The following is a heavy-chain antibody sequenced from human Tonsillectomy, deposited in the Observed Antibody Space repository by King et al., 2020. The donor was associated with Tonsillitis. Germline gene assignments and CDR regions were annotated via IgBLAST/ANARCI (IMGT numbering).Heavy chain of an antibody. CDR3: ARGLGTLTHY. CDR1: GGSFSGYY. CDR2: IIHSGST. V-gene: IGHV4-34*01. D-gene: IGHD4-17*01. Sequence: VQLQQWGAGLLKPSETLSLTCAVYGGSFSGYYWSWIRQPPGRGLEWIGEIIHSGSTNYNTYLKSRVTISVDTSKNQFSLKLSSVTAADTAVYYCARGLGTLTHYWGQGTLVTVSS. J-gene: IGHJ4*02.